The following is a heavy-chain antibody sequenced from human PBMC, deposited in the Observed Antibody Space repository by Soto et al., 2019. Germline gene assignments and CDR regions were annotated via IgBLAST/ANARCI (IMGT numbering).Heavy chain of an antibody. Sequence: GGSLRLSCAASGFTFDDYAMHWVRQAPGKGLEWVSGISWNSGSIGYADSVKGRFTISRDNAKNSLYLQMNSLRAEDTALYYCAKDGLRKWLLLRVNWFDPWGQGTLVTVSS. J-gene: IGHJ5*02. CDR1: GFTFDDYA. V-gene: IGHV3-9*01. D-gene: IGHD3-3*01. CDR3: AKDGLRKWLLLRVNWFDP. CDR2: ISWNSGSI.